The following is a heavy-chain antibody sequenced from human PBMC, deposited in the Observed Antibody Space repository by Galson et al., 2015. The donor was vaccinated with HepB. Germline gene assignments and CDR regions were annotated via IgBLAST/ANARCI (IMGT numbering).Heavy chain of an antibody. J-gene: IGHJ4*02. CDR3: ARDGPSYYNDTSGYYVGY. CDR1: GFTFNNYA. D-gene: IGHD3-22*01. CDR2: ISYDGRNK. V-gene: IGHV3-30*04. Sequence: SLRLSCAASGFTFNNYALHWVRQAPGKGREWVALISYDGRNKYYADSGKGRFTISRDNSKNTLYLQMNSLRSEDTAVFYCARDGPSYYNDTSGYYVGYWGQGTLVTVSS.